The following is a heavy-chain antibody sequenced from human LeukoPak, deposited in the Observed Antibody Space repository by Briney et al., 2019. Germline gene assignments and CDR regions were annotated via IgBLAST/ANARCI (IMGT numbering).Heavy chain of an antibody. Sequence: GGSLRLSCVASGFTFSSYGMHWVRQAPGKGLEWVAVIWYDGSNKYYADSVKGRFTISRDNSKNTLYLQMNSLRAEDTAVYYCARGVSSSLDGGQYFDYWGQGTLVTVSS. CDR1: GFTFSSYG. CDR2: IWYDGSNK. J-gene: IGHJ4*02. D-gene: IGHD6-6*01. V-gene: IGHV3-33*01. CDR3: ARGVSSSLDGGQYFDY.